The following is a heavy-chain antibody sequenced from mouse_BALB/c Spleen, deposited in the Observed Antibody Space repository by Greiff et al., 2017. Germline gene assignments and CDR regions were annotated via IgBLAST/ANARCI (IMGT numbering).Heavy chain of an antibody. CDR2: ISDGGSYT. D-gene: IGHD2-1*01. V-gene: IGHV5-4*02. J-gene: IGHJ3*01. CDR3: ASGGNYVLAY. Sequence: EVKLMESGGGLVKPGGSLKLSCAASGFTFSDYYMYWVRQTPEKRLEWVATISDGGSYTYYPDSVKGRFTISRDNAKNNLYLQMSSLKSEDTAMYYCASGGNYVLAYWGQGTLVTVSA. CDR1: GFTFSDYY.